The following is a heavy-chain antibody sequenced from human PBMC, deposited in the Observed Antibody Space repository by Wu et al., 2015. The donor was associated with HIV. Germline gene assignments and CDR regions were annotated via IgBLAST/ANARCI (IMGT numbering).Heavy chain of an antibody. CDR1: GGTFSSYA. Sequence: QVQLVQSGAEVKKPGSSVKVSCKASGGTFSSYAISWVRQAPGQGLEWMGIINPSGGSTSYAQKFQGRVTMTRDTSTSTVYMELSSLRSEDTAVYYCARGPAAEEYYFDYVGPGNAGHRLL. V-gene: IGHV1-46*01. J-gene: IGHJ4*02. CDR3: ARGPAAEEYYFDY. CDR2: INPSGGST. D-gene: IGHD6-25*01.